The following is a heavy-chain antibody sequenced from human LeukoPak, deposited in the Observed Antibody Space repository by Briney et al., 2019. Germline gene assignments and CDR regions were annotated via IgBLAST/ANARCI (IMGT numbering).Heavy chain of an antibody. CDR3: ARYSSVYNWFDP. J-gene: IGHJ5*02. V-gene: IGHV4-59*01. Sequence: PSETLSLTCTVSGGSISGYYWSWIRQSPGNGLEWIGYIDYSGSTNCNPSLKSRVTISINTSKNQFSLKLSSVTAADTAVFYCARYSSVYNWFDPWGQGTLVTVSS. CDR1: GGSISGYY. D-gene: IGHD3-22*01. CDR2: IDYSGST.